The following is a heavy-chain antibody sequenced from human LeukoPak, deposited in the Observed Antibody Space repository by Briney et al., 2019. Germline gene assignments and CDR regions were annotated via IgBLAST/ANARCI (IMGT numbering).Heavy chain of an antibody. J-gene: IGHJ5*02. CDR1: GFTFSDSA. D-gene: IGHD6-13*01. CDR2: VRTKANSYAT. Sequence: GGSLRLSCAASGFTFSDSAMHWVRQASGKGLEWVGRVRTKANSYATAYAASVKGRFTISRDDSKNTAYLEMNSLKTEDTAVYYCTSSSSYNWFDPWAREPWSPSPQ. CDR3: TSSSSYNWFDP. V-gene: IGHV3-73*01.